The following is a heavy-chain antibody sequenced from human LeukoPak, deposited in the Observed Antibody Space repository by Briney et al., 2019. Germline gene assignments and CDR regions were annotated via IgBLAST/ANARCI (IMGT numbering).Heavy chain of an antibody. V-gene: IGHV4-59*01. CDR3: ARGVRGYVGLFDP. J-gene: IGHJ5*02. D-gene: IGHD3-9*01. CDR1: NGPINNYY. Sequence: PSETLSLTCIVSNGPINNYYWNWIRQSPGKGLEWIGYFYYGGTTHYNPSLTSRVTISGDTSKSQISLKLKSVTPGDTAVYYCARGVRGYVGLFDPWGQGTQVMVSS. CDR2: FYYGGTT.